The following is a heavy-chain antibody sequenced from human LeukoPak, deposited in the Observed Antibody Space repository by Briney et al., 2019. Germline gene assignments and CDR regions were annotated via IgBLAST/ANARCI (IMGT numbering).Heavy chain of an antibody. CDR1: GFTFSSYG. CDR3: ASDPYCTNGVCYDY. Sequence: PGGSLRLSCAASGFTFSSYGMSWVRQAPGKGLEWVSAISGSGGSTYYADSVKGRFTISRDNAKNPLYLQMNSLRAEDTAVYYCASDPYCTNGVCYDYWGQGTLVTVSS. J-gene: IGHJ4*02. CDR2: ISGSGGST. V-gene: IGHV3-23*01. D-gene: IGHD2-8*01.